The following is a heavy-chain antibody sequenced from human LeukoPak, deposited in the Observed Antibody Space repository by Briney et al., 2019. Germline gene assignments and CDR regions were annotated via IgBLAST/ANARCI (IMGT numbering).Heavy chain of an antibody. J-gene: IGHJ5*02. CDR1: GGSISSYY. Sequence: PSETLSLTCTVSGGSISSYYWSWIRQPAGKGLEWIGRIYASGSTNYNPSLKSRVTMSVDTSKSQFSLKLISVTAADTAVYYCARDPRGIVGANHNWFDPWGQGTLVTVSS. V-gene: IGHV4-4*07. CDR2: IYASGST. CDR3: ARDPRGIVGANHNWFDP. D-gene: IGHD1-26*01.